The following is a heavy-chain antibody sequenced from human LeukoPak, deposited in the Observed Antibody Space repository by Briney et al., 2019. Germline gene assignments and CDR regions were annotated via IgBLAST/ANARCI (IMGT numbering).Heavy chain of an antibody. D-gene: IGHD6-13*01. J-gene: IGHJ5*02. CDR3: AASAENSSSWFGISWFDP. Sequence: SGPTLVNPTQTLTLTCTFSGFSLSTSGVGVGWIRQPPGKALEWLALIYWNDDKRYSPSLKSRLTITKDTSKNQVVLTMTNMDPVDTATYYCAASAENSSSWFGISWFDPWGQGTLVTVSS. CDR2: IYWNDDK. V-gene: IGHV2-5*01. CDR1: GFSLSTSGVG.